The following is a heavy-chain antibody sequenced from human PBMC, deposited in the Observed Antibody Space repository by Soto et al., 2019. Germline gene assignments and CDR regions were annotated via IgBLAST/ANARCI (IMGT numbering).Heavy chain of an antibody. D-gene: IGHD2-21*02. CDR2: ISHDGLNT. V-gene: IGHV3-30*18. CDR3: SKDGGRLSTPLDP. CDR1: GFSFSNSG. Sequence: GGSLRLSCAASGFSFSNSGMHWVRQAPGKGLEWVAVISHDGLNTDYADSVRGRFIVSRDNSRNTLSLQMNSLTDEDTAVYYCSKDGGRLSTPLDPWGQGTMVTVYS. J-gene: IGHJ5*02.